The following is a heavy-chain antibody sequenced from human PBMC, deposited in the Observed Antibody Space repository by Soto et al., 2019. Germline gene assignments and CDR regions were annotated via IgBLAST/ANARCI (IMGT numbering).Heavy chain of an antibody. Sequence: RESLALSCTPSVLPFMNLWMSWARQAPGQGLEWLGRIKSKTDGETTEYAAPVKGRFSISRDDSKNTLFLQMNNLEIADTGTYYCAPLYEGQKYSIDYWGQGTMVTVSS. CDR2: IKSKTDGETT. CDR3: APLYEGQKYSIDY. J-gene: IGHJ4*02. D-gene: IGHD2-21*01. V-gene: IGHV3-15*01. CDR1: VLPFMNLW.